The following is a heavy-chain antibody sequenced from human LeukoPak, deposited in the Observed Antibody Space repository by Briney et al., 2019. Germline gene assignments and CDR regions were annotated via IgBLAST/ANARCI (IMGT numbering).Heavy chain of an antibody. Sequence: SLRLSCAASGFTFSSYGMHWVRQAPGKGLEWVAVISYDGSNKYYADSVKGRFTISRDNSKNTLYLQMNSLRAEDTAVYYCAKAGYSYGQRHYFDYWGQGTLVTVSS. CDR3: AKAGYSYGQRHYFDY. J-gene: IGHJ4*02. V-gene: IGHV3-30*18. CDR2: ISYDGSNK. D-gene: IGHD5-18*01. CDR1: GFTFSSYG.